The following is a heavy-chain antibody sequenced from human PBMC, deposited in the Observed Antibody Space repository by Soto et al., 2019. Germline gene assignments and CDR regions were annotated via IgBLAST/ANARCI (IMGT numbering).Heavy chain of an antibody. Sequence: QVQLVQSGAEVKNPGASVKVSCKTSGYTFTKYGVGWVRQAPGQGLEWMGWISGSSGNANYAEKVQGRITWTTDTSTTTAYIELRSLRSDGTAVYYCAREMAGLGGEYDYWGQGTLVTVSS. CDR1: GYTFTKYG. V-gene: IGHV1-18*01. CDR3: AREMAGLGGEYDY. CDR2: ISGSSGNA. J-gene: IGHJ4*02. D-gene: IGHD3-16*01.